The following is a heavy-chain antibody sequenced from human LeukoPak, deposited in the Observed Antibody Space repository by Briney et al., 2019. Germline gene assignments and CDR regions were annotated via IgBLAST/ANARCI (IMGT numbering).Heavy chain of an antibody. J-gene: IGHJ4*02. D-gene: IGHD6-19*01. Sequence: ASVKVSCKASGYTFTSSYIHWVRQAPGQGLDWIGIINPRGGSTTYAQKFQGRVTMTRDTSTSTVYMELSGLRSEDTAVYYCARGLGGWGPYYFDYWGQGTLVTVSS. CDR1: GYTFTSSY. CDR3: ARGLGGWGPYYFDY. CDR2: INPRGGST. V-gene: IGHV1-46*01.